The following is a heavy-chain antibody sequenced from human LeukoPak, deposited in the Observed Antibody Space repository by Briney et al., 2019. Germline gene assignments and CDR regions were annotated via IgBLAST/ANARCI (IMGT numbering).Heavy chain of an antibody. J-gene: IGHJ3*02. CDR2: ITGSAGGT. V-gene: IGHV3-23*01. Sequence: GSLRLSCAASGFTFSSYAMSWVRQAPGKGLEWVSVITGSAGGTYYADSVKGRFTISRDNSKNTLFLQMNSLRAEDTAIYYCAKDLRYSGSPRAFDIWGQGTMVTVSS. D-gene: IGHD1-26*01. CDR1: GFTFSSYA. CDR3: AKDLRYSGSPRAFDI.